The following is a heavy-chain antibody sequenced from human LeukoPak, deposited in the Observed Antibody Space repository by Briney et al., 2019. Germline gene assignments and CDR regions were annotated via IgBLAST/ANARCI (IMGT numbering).Heavy chain of an antibody. Sequence: VASVKVSCKASGYTFTGYYMHWVRQAPGQGLEWMGWINPNSGGTNYAQKFQGRVTMTRDTSISTAYMELSRLRSDDTAVYYCARKAYGSGEGFDYWGQGTLVTVSS. CDR2: INPNSGGT. CDR1: GYTFTGYY. V-gene: IGHV1-2*02. D-gene: IGHD3-10*01. CDR3: ARKAYGSGEGFDY. J-gene: IGHJ4*02.